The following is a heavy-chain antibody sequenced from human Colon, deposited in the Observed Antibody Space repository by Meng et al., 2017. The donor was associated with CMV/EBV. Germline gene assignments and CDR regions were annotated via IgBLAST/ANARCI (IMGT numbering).Heavy chain of an antibody. CDR1: GFTFSSYA. J-gene: IGHJ4*02. Sequence: GESLKISCATSGFTFSSYAMNWVRQAPGKGLEWVSVISDNGGSTYYADYVKGRFTISRDHSKNTLYLQMNSLRSEDTAVYYCARNENGYGYGRGFFEYWGQGALVTVSS. D-gene: IGHD5-18*01. V-gene: IGHV3-23*01. CDR3: ARNENGYGYGRGFFEY. CDR2: ISDNGGST.